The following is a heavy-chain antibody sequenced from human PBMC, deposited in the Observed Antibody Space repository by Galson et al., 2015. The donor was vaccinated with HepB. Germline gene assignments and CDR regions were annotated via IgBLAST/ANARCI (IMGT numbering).Heavy chain of an antibody. V-gene: IGHV3-7*01. D-gene: IGHD1-26*01. J-gene: IGHJ4*02. Sequence: SLRLSCAASGFTFSNAWMSWVRQAPGKGLEWVANIKQDGSEKYYVDSVKGRFTISRDNAKNSLYLQMNSLRAEDTAVYYCARDRGIVGATNPYWGQGTLVTVSS. CDR3: ARDRGIVGATNPY. CDR2: IKQDGSEK. CDR1: GFTFSNAW.